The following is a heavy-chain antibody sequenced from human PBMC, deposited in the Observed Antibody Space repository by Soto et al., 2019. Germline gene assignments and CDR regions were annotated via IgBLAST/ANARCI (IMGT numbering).Heavy chain of an antibody. J-gene: IGHJ3*02. CDR2: ISSSSSTI. V-gene: IGHV3-48*01. Sequence: EVPLVESGGGLVQPGGSLRLSCAASGFTFSSYSMNWVRQAPGKGLEWVSYISSSSSTIYYADSVKGRFTISRDNAKNSLYLQMNSLRAEDTAVYYCAAYSGYDSGAFDIWGQGTMVTVSS. CDR1: GFTFSSYS. D-gene: IGHD5-12*01. CDR3: AAYSGYDSGAFDI.